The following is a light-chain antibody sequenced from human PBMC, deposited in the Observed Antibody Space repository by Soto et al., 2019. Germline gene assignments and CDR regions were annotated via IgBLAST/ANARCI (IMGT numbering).Light chain of an antibody. Sequence: QSVLTQPASVSASPGQSITISCAGTSSDVGGWPHVSWYQQHPGKAPKLVIYEVSNRPSGVSSRFSGSKSGSTASLTISGLQAEDEADYYCQSSQDDFWVFGGGTKLTVL. CDR1: SSDVGGWPH. J-gene: IGLJ3*02. V-gene: IGLV2-14*01. CDR3: QSSQDDFWV. CDR2: EVS.